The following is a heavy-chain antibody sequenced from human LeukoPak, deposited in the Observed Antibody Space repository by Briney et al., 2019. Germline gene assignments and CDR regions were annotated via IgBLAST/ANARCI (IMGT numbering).Heavy chain of an antibody. V-gene: IGHV4-30-2*01. J-gene: IGHJ4*02. Sequence: SQTLSLTCAVSGGSISSGSYSWSWIRQPPGKGLEWIGYIYPRGSTYYNPSLKSRVILSLDKSANQFSLNLSSVTAADTAVYYCAREKPPESYSSSWDFDYWGQGTLVTVSS. CDR3: AREKPPESYSSSWDFDY. CDR1: GGSISSGSYS. D-gene: IGHD6-13*01. CDR2: IYPRGST.